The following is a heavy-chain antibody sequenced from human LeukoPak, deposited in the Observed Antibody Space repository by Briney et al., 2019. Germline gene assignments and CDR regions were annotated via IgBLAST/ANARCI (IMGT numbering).Heavy chain of an antibody. CDR1: GYTFTGYY. CDR2: INPNSGGT. D-gene: IGHD5-18*01. J-gene: IGHJ4*02. CDR3: ARVSAMVKGSFDY. V-gene: IGHV1-2*04. Sequence: ASVKVSCKASGYTFTGYYMHWVRQAPGQGLEWMGWINPNSGGTNYAQKFQGWVTMTRDTSISTAYMELSRLRSDDTAVYYCARVSAMVKGSFDYWGQGTLVTVSS.